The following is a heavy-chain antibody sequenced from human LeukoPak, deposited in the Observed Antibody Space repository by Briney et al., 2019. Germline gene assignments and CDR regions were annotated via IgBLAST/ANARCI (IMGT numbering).Heavy chain of an antibody. CDR1: GGSISSGGYS. V-gene: IGHV4-30-2*01. CDR3: ARAYFYNGMDV. J-gene: IGHJ6*02. Sequence: SQTLSLTRTVSGGSISSGGYSWNWIRQPPGKGLEWIGYISHSGSTYYNPSLKSRVTISVDRSKNHFSLRLTSVTAADTAVYYCARAYFYNGMDVWGQGTTVTVSS. CDR2: ISHSGST.